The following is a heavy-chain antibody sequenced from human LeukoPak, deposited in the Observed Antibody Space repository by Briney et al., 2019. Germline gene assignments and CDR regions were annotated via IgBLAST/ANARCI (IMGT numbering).Heavy chain of an antibody. V-gene: IGHV4-59*08. CDR3: ARVGYSYGLGAYFDY. CDR2: IYYSGST. D-gene: IGHD5-18*01. CDR1: GGSISSYY. J-gene: IGHJ4*02. Sequence: NPSETLSLTCTVSGGSISSYYWSWIRQPPGKGLEWVGYIYYSGSTNYNPSLKSRVTISVDTSKNQFSLKLSSVTAADTAVYYCARVGYSYGLGAYFDYWGQGTLVTVSS.